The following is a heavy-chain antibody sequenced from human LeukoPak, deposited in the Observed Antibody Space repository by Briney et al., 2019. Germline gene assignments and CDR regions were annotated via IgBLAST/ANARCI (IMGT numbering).Heavy chain of an antibody. D-gene: IGHD6-19*01. Sequence: GGSLRLSCAASGFTFSSYGMHWVRQAPGKGVEWVAVIWYGGSNKYYADSVKGRFTISRDNSKNTLHLQMNSLRAEDTAVYYCAREQWLEPGSSVDYWGQGTLVTVSS. V-gene: IGHV3-33*01. CDR3: AREQWLEPGSSVDY. CDR1: GFTFSSYG. J-gene: IGHJ4*02. CDR2: IWYGGSNK.